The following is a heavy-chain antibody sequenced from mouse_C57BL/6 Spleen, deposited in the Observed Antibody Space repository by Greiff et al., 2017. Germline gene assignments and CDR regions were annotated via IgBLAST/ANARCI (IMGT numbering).Heavy chain of an antibody. V-gene: IGHV6-3*01. Sequence: EVKLMESGGGLVQPGGSMKLSCVASGFTFSNYWMNWVRQSPEKGLEWVAQIRLKSDNYATHYAESVKGRFTISRDESKSSVYLQMNNLRAEDTGIYYCTGAYYDYSPAWFAYWGQGTLVTVSA. CDR3: TGAYYDYSPAWFAY. J-gene: IGHJ3*01. CDR1: GFTFSNYW. D-gene: IGHD2-4*01. CDR2: IRLKSDNYAT.